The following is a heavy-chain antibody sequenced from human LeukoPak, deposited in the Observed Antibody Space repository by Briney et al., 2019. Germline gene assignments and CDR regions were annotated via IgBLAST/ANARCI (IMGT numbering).Heavy chain of an antibody. CDR2: IWYDGSNK. J-gene: IGHJ4*02. Sequence: GRSLRLSCAASGFTFSSYGMHWVRQAPGRGLEWVAVIWYDGSNKYYADSVKGRFIISRDNSKNTLYLQMNSLRAEDTAVYYCARDQPPGFFDYWGQGTLVTVSS. CDR1: GFTFSSYG. V-gene: IGHV3-33*01. CDR3: ARDQPPGFFDY.